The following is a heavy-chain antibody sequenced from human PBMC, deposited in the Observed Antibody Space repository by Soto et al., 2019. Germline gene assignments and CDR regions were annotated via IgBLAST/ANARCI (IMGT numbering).Heavy chain of an antibody. D-gene: IGHD1-26*01. CDR1: GYTFTSYY. V-gene: IGHV1-46*01. Sequence: ASVKVSCKASGYTFTSYYMHWVRQAPGQGLKWMVIINPSCGSTSYAQKFQGRVTMTRDTSTSTVYMELSSLRSEDTAVFYCASFSGSYSGPYYYGMDVWGQGTTVTVSS. CDR3: ASFSGSYSGPYYYGMDV. CDR2: INPSCGST. J-gene: IGHJ6*02.